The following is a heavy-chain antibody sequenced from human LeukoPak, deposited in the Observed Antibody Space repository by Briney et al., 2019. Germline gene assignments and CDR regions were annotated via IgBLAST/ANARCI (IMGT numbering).Heavy chain of an antibody. J-gene: IGHJ3*02. V-gene: IGHV1-2*02. CDR1: GYTFTGYY. CDR3: AGATTYYYDSSGYSDAFDI. Sequence: ASVKVSCKASGYTFTGYYMHWVRQAPGQGLEWMGWINPNSGGTNYAQKFQGRVTMTRDTSISTAYMELSRLRSDDTGVYYCAGATTYYYDSSGYSDAFDIWGQGTMVTVSS. D-gene: IGHD3-22*01. CDR2: INPNSGGT.